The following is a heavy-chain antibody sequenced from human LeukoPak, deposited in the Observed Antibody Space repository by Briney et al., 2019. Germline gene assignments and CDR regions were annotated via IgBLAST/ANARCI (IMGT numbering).Heavy chain of an antibody. Sequence: ASVKVSCKASGYTFTGYYMHWVRQAPGHGLEGLRRINPNSGGTNYAQKFQGRVTMTTDTSTSTAYMELRSLRSDDTAVYYCASGVAMVKGGDAFDIWGQGTMVTVSS. J-gene: IGHJ3*02. CDR2: INPNSGGT. CDR1: GYTFTGYY. CDR3: ASGVAMVKGGDAFDI. V-gene: IGHV1-2*06. D-gene: IGHD5-18*01.